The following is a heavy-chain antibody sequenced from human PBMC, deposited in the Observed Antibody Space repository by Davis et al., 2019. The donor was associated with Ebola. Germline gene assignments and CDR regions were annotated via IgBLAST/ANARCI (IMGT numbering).Heavy chain of an antibody. Sequence: SETLSLTCTVSGDSISSGSYYWSWIRQPAGKGLEWIGHIYTRGSTNYNPSLKSRVTILLDTSKNQFSLKLRSVTAADTAVYFCARLSGLFSSSSGALYFDLWGRGTLVSVSS. D-gene: IGHD6-6*01. CDR2: IYTRGST. J-gene: IGHJ2*01. CDR3: ARLSGLFSSSSGALYFDL. CDR1: GDSISSGSYY. V-gene: IGHV4-61*09.